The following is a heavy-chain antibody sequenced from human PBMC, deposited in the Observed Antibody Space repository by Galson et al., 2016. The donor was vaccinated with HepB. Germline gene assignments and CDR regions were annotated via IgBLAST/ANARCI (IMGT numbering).Heavy chain of an antibody. J-gene: IGHJ5*02. CDR1: GFTFSGHY. Sequence: SLRLSCAASGFTFSGHYMDWVRQAPGKGLEWVGRARSKFHRYSTEYAASVKGRFTVSGDESKNSLYLQMNSLKVEDTAVYLCARGPFCTSSYCPGPFNSWGQGTLVTVSS. CDR2: ARSKFHRYST. D-gene: IGHD3/OR15-3a*01. V-gene: IGHV3-72*01. CDR3: ARGPFCTSSYCPGPFNS.